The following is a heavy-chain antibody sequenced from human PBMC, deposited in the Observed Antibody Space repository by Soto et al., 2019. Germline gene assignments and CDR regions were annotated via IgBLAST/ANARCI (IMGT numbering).Heavy chain of an antibody. CDR3: AREGGGGIDY. D-gene: IGHD3-16*01. CDR2: IYYSGST. J-gene: IGHJ4*02. CDR1: GCSIRSGSHY. Sequence: TLSLAFTVSGCSIRSGSHYWSWIRQHPGKGLEWIGYIYYSGSTYYNPSLKSRITISISTSKNQFSLKLTSVTAADTAVYYCAREGGGGIDYWGQGTLVTVSS. V-gene: IGHV4-31*03.